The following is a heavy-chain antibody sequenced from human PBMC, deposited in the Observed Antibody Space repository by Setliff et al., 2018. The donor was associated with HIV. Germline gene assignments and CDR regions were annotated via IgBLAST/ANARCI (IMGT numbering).Heavy chain of an antibody. CDR1: GYTFINYH. CDR2: ISASSVNT. CDR3: ARVPVSSYYYYMDV. J-gene: IGHJ6*03. V-gene: IGHV1-18*01. Sequence: ASVKVSCKASGYTFINYHITWVRQAPGQGLEWVGSISASSVNTNYTQGRVTMTTDISTSTAYMELRSLRSADTAVYYCARVPVSSYYYYMDVWGKGTTVT. D-gene: IGHD3-10*01.